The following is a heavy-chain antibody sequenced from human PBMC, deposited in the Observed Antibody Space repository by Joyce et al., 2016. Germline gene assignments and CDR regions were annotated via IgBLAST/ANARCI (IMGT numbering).Heavy chain of an antibody. CDR1: GLSFSSYA. CDR2: ISGSGGGT. V-gene: IGHV3-23*01. D-gene: IGHD5-18*01. J-gene: IGHJ4*02. CDR3: AKDRSDTPMILPLDY. Sequence: EVQLLESGGGLVQPGGSLRLSCAASGLSFSSYALNWGRQAPGKGLELVSAISGSGGGTYCADSVKGRFTISRDNSKNMLYLQMDSLRVEDTAVYYCAKDRSDTPMILPLDYWGQGTLVTVSS.